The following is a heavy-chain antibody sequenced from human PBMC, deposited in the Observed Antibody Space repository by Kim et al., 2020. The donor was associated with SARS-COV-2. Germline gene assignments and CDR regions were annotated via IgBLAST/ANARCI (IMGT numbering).Heavy chain of an antibody. J-gene: IGHJ2*01. V-gene: IGHV1-69*13. D-gene: IGHD5-12*01. CDR1: GGTFSSYA. Sequence: SVKVSCKASGGTFSSYAISWVRQAPGQGLEWMEGIIPIFGTANYAQKFQGRVTITADESTSTAYMELSSLRSEDTAVYYCARDLVAATGGYFDLWGRGTLVTVSS. CDR2: IIPIFGTA. CDR3: ARDLVAATGGYFDL.